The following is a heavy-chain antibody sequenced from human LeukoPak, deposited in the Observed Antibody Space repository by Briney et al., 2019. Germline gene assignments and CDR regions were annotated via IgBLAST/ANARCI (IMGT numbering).Heavy chain of an antibody. V-gene: IGHV4-39*07. Sequence: SETLSLTCTVSGGSISTSTYYWGWIRQPPGKGLEWTASIYYGGSTYYNPSLKSRVTISIDTAKNQFSLRLSSVTAADTAVYYCARGPSGYHNTGGQGTLVTVSS. D-gene: IGHD5-12*01. CDR1: GGSISTSTYY. CDR2: IYYGGST. J-gene: IGHJ4*02. CDR3: ARGPSGYHNT.